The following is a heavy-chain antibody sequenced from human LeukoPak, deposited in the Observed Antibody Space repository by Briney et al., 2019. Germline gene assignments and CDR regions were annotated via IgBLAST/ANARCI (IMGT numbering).Heavy chain of an antibody. CDR2: IYHNGNT. CDR3: ARLITMVRGLEDWFDP. J-gene: IGHJ5*02. D-gene: IGHD3-10*01. CDR1: GGSISSGGYS. V-gene: IGHV4-30-2*01. Sequence: SETLSLTCAVSGGSISSGGYSWSWIRQPPGKGLEWIGYIYHNGNTYYSPSLKSRVTISVDKSKNQFSLKLSSVTAADTAVYYCARLITMVRGLEDWFDPWGQGSLVTVSS.